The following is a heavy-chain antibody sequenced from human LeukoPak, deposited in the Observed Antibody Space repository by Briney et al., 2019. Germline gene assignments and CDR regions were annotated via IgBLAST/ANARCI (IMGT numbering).Heavy chain of an antibody. CDR3: ASYTSGWFDY. CDR2: ISSSSTYI. V-gene: IGHV3-21*01. D-gene: IGHD6-19*01. CDR1: GFTFTGYN. J-gene: IGHJ5*01. Sequence: GGSLRLSCAASGFTFTGYNINWVRQAPGKGLEWVSSISSSSTYIYYADSVKGRFTISRDNAKNSLYLQMNSPRAEDTAVYYCASYTSGWFDYWGQGTLVTVSS.